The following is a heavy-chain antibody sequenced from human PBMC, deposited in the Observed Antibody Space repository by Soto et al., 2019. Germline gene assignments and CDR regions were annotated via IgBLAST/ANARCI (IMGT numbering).Heavy chain of an antibody. V-gene: IGHV4-34*01. D-gene: IGHD3-3*02. CDR2: INHSGST. CDR1: GGSFSGYY. CDR3: AREGHNREALDWCDP. Sequence: QVQLQQWGAGLLKPSETLSLTCAVYGGSFSGYYWSWIRQPPGKGLEWIGEINHSGSTNYNPSLKSRVTISVDTSKNQFSLKLSSVTDAATAVYYCAREGHNREALDWCDPWGQGTLVTVSS. J-gene: IGHJ5*02.